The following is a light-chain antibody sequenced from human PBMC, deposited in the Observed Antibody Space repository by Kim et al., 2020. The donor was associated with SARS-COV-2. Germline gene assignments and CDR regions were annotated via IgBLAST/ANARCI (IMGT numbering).Light chain of an antibody. CDR2: AAS. J-gene: IGKJ1*01. Sequence: IQMTQSPSSLSASVGDKVTITCRASQGIRNDLGWYQQKPGKAPKVLIAAASILQSGVPSRFSGSGSGTDFTLTINSLQPEDFATYYCLQDYTYPWTFGQGTTVEIK. V-gene: IGKV1-6*01. CDR3: LQDYTYPWT. CDR1: QGIRND.